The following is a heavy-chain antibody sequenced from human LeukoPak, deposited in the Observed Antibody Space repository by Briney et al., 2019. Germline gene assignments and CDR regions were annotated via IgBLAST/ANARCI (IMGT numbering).Heavy chain of an antibody. Sequence: SETLSLTCTVSGGSISSYYWSWIRQPPGKGLEWIGRIYTSGSTNYNPSLKSRVTMSVDTSKNQFSLKLSSVTAADTAVYYCARDELGSSTTGDAFDIWGQGTMVTVSS. V-gene: IGHV4-4*07. CDR3: ARDELGSSTTGDAFDI. D-gene: IGHD7-27*01. CDR2: IYTSGST. J-gene: IGHJ3*02. CDR1: GGSISSYY.